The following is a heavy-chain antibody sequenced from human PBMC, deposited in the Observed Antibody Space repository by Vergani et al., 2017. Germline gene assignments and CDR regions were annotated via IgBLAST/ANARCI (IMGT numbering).Heavy chain of an antibody. D-gene: IGHD3-16*01. CDR1: GYTLTELS. Sequence: QVQLVQSGAEVKKPGASVKVSCKVSGYTLTELSMHWVRQAPGKGLEWMGGFDPEDGETIYAQKFQGRVTMTEDTSTDTAYMELSSLRSEDTAVYYCATVRRVLTFGGVINCAFDIWGQGTMVTVSS. CDR2: FDPEDGET. V-gene: IGHV1-24*01. J-gene: IGHJ3*02. CDR3: ATVRRVLTFGGVINCAFDI.